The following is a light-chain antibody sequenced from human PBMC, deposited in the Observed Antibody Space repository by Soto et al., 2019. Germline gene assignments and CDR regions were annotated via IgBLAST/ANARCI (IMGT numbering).Light chain of an antibody. V-gene: IGKV1-12*01. CDR1: QDIRSW. Sequence: DLQMTQSPSSVSASVGDRVTITCRASQDIRSWLAWYQQKPGKAPKLLIYAASSLQSGVPSRFSGSGSGTDFTLTISSLQPEDFAIYFCQQANSFPFTFGGGTKVAIK. J-gene: IGKJ4*01. CDR2: AAS. CDR3: QQANSFPFT.